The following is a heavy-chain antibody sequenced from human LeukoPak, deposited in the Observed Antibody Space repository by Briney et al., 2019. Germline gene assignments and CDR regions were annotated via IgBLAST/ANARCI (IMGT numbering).Heavy chain of an antibody. D-gene: IGHD3-10*01. CDR1: GFTFSAYT. V-gene: IGHV3-48*01. CDR2: ISSGSSSV. CDR3: ARDLRYYGSGDY. J-gene: IGHJ4*02. Sequence: GGSLRLSCSASGFTFSAYTMNWVRQAPGQGLEWVSYISSGSSSVYYADSVKGRFTISRDNAKNSLYLQMNSLRAEDTAVYYCARDLRYYGSGDYWGQGTLVTVSS.